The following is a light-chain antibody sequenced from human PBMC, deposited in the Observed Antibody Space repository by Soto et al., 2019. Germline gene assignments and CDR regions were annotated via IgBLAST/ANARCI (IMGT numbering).Light chain of an antibody. J-gene: IGLJ3*02. CDR2: GNN. CDR3: QSYDSSLSGWV. V-gene: IGLV1-40*01. Sequence: QSVLTQPPSVSGAPGQWVTISCTGSSSNIGAGYDVYGYQQLPGTAPKLLIYGNNNRPSGVPDRFSGSKSGTSASLAITGLQSEDEADFYCQSYDSSLSGWVFGGGTKVTVL. CDR1: SSNIGAGYD.